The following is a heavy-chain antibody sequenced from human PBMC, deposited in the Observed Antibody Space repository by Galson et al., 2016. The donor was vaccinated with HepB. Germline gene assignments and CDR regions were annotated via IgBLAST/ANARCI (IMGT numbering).Heavy chain of an antibody. J-gene: IGHJ6*02. D-gene: IGHD5-12*01. CDR1: GFTLRSYR. CDR3: ARDLGGYSGYGGNYFGMDV. CDR2: VPHYGNNK. V-gene: IGHV3-30-3*01. Sequence: SLRLSCAASGFTLRSYRMHWVRQAPGKGLEWVTLVPHYGNNKYYADSVKGRFTVSRANSKSTVNLHMNSLRPKDTAVYYCARDLGGYSGYGGNYFGMDVWGQGTTVTVS.